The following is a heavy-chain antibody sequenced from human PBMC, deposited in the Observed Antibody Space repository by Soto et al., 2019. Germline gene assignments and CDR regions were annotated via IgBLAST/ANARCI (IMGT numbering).Heavy chain of an antibody. D-gene: IGHD6-19*01. Sequence: ASVKVSCKASGYTFTTYYMHWLRQAPGQGLEWMGIIYPSGGSTSYAQKFQGRVTMTRDTSTSTVYMELSSLRSEDTAVYYCARESLAVAGTGGGFDIWGQGTMVTVSS. V-gene: IGHV1-46*01. CDR3: ARESLAVAGTGGGFDI. CDR2: IYPSGGST. CDR1: GYTFTTYY. J-gene: IGHJ3*02.